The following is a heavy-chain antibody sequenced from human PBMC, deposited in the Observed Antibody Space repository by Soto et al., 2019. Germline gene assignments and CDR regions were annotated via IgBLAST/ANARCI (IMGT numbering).Heavy chain of an antibody. J-gene: IGHJ4*02. Sequence: SETLSLTCTVSGGXISNFFWTWIRQPPGKGLEWIGNVYYDGSTNYNPSLKSRVTISVDTSKNQFSLKLSSVTAADTAMYYCTRSILPSYWGQGTLVTVSS. D-gene: IGHD6-6*01. V-gene: IGHV4-59*01. CDR3: TRSILPSY. CDR1: GGXISNFF. CDR2: VYYDGST.